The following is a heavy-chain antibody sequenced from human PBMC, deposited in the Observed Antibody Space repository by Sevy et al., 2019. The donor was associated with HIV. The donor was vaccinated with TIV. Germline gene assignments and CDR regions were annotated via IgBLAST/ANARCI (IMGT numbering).Heavy chain of an antibody. J-gene: IGHJ4*02. Sequence: ETLSLTCTVSGASFSSSGYYWGWIRQPPGKGLEWIASIRYGGSTYYNPSLRSRVTISADASKNQFSLKLNSVTAADTAVYYCAGPILTYRSGWSYYDHWGQGTVVTVSS. CDR2: IRYGGST. D-gene: IGHD6-19*01. CDR1: GASFSSSGYY. CDR3: AGPILTYRSGWSYYDH. V-gene: IGHV4-39*01.